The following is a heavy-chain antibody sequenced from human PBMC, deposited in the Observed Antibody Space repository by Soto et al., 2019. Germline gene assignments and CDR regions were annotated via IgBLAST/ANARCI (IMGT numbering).Heavy chain of an antibody. CDR2: IYYSGST. V-gene: IGHV4-59*01. CDR3: ARDGVTNWFDP. D-gene: IGHD2-8*01. Sequence: PSETLSLTCTVSGGSISSYYWSWIRQPPGKGLEWIGYIYYSGSTNYNPSLKSRVTISVDTSKNRFSLKLSSVTAADTAVYYCARDGVTNWFDPWGQGTLVTVSS. J-gene: IGHJ5*02. CDR1: GGSISSYY.